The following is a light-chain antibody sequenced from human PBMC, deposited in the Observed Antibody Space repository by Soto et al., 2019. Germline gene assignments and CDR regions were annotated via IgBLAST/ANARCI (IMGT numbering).Light chain of an antibody. V-gene: IGKV3-11*01. CDR1: PGVTNF. CDR2: GAF. J-gene: IGKJ5*01. CDR3: QQRNIWPPVT. Sequence: EIVLTQSPATLSLSPGERATLSCRASPGVTNFLAWYQQKPGQAPRLLIYGAFNRATGIPARFSGSGSGTDFTLTISSLEPEDFAVYYCQQRNIWPPVTFGQGTRLEI.